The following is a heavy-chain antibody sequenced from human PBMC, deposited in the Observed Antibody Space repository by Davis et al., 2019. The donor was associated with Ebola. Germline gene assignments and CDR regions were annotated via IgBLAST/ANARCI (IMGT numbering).Heavy chain of an antibody. Sequence: PGGSLRLSCAASGFTFSNAWMSWVRQAPGKGLEWVSYISSSSSTIYYADSVKGRFTISRDNAKNSLYLQMNSLRAEDTAVYYCASVLATLFDYWGQGTLVTVSS. J-gene: IGHJ4*02. V-gene: IGHV3-48*01. D-gene: IGHD2/OR15-2a*01. CDR2: ISSSSSTI. CDR3: ASVLATLFDY. CDR1: GFTFSNAW.